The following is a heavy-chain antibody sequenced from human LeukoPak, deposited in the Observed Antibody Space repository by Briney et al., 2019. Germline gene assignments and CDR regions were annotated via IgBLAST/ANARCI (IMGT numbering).Heavy chain of an antibody. V-gene: IGHV3-33*01. Sequence: GGSLRLSCAASGFTFSSYGMHWVRQAPGKGLEWVAVIWYDGSNKYYADSVKGRFTISRDNSKNTLYLQMNSLRAEDTAVYYCARDSSRDGYADYWGQGTLVTVSS. CDR1: GFTFSSYG. D-gene: IGHD5-24*01. CDR3: ARDSSRDGYADY. CDR2: IWYDGSNK. J-gene: IGHJ4*02.